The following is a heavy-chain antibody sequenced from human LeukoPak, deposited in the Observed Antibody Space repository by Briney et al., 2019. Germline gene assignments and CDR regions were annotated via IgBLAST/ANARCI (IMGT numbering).Heavy chain of an antibody. V-gene: IGHV4-4*07. CDR3: ARVTGYMIEDYFDY. J-gene: IGHJ4*02. Sequence: SETLSLTCSVSGDSISYFYWSWIRQAAGKGLEWIGRTSSSGNTDYNASLKSRVTMSVDTSKNQLSLKLSSVTAADTAVYYCARVTGYMIEDYFDYWGQGTLVTVSS. CDR1: GDSISYFY. D-gene: IGHD3-22*01. CDR2: TSSSGNT.